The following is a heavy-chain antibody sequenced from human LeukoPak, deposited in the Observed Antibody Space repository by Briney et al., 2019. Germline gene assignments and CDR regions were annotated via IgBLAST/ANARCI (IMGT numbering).Heavy chain of an antibody. J-gene: IGHJ4*02. CDR3: ARVAIGYYYDSSGYPVLFDY. D-gene: IGHD3-22*01. CDR2: IYHSGST. Sequence: SETLSLTCAVSGYSISSGYYWGWIRQPPGKGLEWIGGIYHSGSTYYNPSLKSRVTISVDTSKNQFSLKLSSVTAADTAVYYCARVAIGYYYDSSGYPVLFDYWGQGTLVTVSS. V-gene: IGHV4-38-2*01. CDR1: GYSISSGYY.